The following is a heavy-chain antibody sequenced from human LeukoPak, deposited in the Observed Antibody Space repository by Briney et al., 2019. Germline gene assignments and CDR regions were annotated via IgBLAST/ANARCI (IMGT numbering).Heavy chain of an antibody. CDR2: ISHEGSYQ. CDR1: GFSFGSYG. Sequence: GRSLRLSCAASGFSFGSYGIHWVRQAPGKGLEWVAVISHEGSYQNYADSVKGRFTTSRDNAKNSLDLQMNSLKVEDTAVYYCATPAAGPGAEYSLYWGQGTLVIVSS. D-gene: IGHD6-13*01. CDR3: ATPAAGPGAEYSLY. J-gene: IGHJ1*01. V-gene: IGHV3-30*03.